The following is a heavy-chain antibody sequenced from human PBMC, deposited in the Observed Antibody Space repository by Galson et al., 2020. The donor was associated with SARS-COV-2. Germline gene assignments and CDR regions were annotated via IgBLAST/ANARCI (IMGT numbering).Heavy chain of an antibody. CDR1: GFTFSSYW. D-gene: IGHD3-10*01. CDR3: ARARGGYYYMDV. CDR2: ISYDGSNK. V-gene: IGHV3-30*03. Sequence: GGSLRLSCAASGFTFSSYWMSWVRQAPGKGLEWVAVISYDGSNKYYADSVKGRFTISRDNSKNTLYLQMNSLRAEDTAVYYCARARGGYYYMDVWGKGTTVTVSS. J-gene: IGHJ6*03.